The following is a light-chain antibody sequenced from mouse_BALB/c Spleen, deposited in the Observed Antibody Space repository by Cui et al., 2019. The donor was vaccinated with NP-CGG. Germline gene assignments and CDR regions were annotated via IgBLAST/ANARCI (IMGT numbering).Light chain of an antibody. J-gene: IGLJ1*01. CDR1: TGAVTTSNY. Sequence: QAVVTPASAITPSPGGTVILTCRSSTGAVTTSNYANRVQEKPDHLFTGLRGGTSNRAPGVPVRLSGSLIGDKDGITNTGAQTEDDAMDFGALWYSTHWVFGGGTKVTVL. V-gene: IGLV2*02. CDR3: ALWYSTHWV. CDR2: GTS.